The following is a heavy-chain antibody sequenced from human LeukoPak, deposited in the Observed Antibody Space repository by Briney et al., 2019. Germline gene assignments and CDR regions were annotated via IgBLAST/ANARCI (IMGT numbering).Heavy chain of an antibody. Sequence: SETLSLTCTVSGRSISSYYWSWIRQPPGKGLEWIGYISHSGNTNYNPSLKSRVTISMDTSKNQFSLKLSSVTAADTAVYYCARAEPNYDFWSGSTTFDYWGQGTLVTVSS. J-gene: IGHJ4*02. CDR1: GRSISSYY. D-gene: IGHD3-3*01. CDR3: ARAEPNYDFWSGSTTFDY. CDR2: ISHSGNT. V-gene: IGHV4-59*08.